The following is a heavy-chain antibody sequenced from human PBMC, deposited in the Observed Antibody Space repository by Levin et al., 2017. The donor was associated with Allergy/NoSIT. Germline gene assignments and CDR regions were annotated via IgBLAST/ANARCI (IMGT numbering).Heavy chain of an antibody. V-gene: IGHV4-34*01. CDR3: ARVQQWLVHAFDI. CDR1: GGSFSGYY. J-gene: IGHJ3*02. D-gene: IGHD6-19*01. Sequence: PSETLSLTCAVYGGSFSGYYWSWIRQPPGKGLEWIGEINHSGSTNYNPSLKSRVTISVDTSKNQFSLKLSSVTAADTAVYYCARVQQWLVHAFDIWGQGTMVTVSS. CDR2: INHSGST.